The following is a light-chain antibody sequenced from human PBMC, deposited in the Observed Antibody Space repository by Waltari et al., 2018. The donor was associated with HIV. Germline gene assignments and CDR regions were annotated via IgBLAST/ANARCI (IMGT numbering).Light chain of an antibody. CDR1: TSIIGTNY. Sequence: QSVLTQPPSVSAAPGQRVTISCSGSTSIIGTNYVSWYQQFPGTAPKLLIYDNNHRSSGIPDRFSGSKSGTSATLAITGLQTEDEADYYCGTWDTSLSAGLFGGGTKVTVL. CDR2: DNN. J-gene: IGLJ2*01. V-gene: IGLV1-51*01. CDR3: GTWDTSLSAGL.